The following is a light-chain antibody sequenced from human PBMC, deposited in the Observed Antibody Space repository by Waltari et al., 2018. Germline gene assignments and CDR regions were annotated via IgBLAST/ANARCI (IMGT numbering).Light chain of an antibody. CDR3: QQYGSSVLYT. CDR1: QSLTKRY. V-gene: IGKV3-20*01. Sequence: VLTQSPGPLSLSPGESVTLSCRASQSLTKRYLAWYQQKPGQAPRLLIYGASSRAAGIPDRFSGSGSGTDFTLTISRLEPEDFAVYYCQQYGSSVLYTFGQGTKLEIK. CDR2: GAS. J-gene: IGKJ2*01.